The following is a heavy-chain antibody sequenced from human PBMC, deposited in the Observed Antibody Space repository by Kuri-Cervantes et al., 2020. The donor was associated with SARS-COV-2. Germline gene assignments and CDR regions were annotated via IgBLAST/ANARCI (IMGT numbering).Heavy chain of an antibody. J-gene: IGHJ5*02. D-gene: IGHD3-3*01. V-gene: IGHV3-7*03. Sequence: GESLKISCAASGFTFSSYWMSWVRQAPGKGLEWVANIKQDGSEKYYVDSVKGRFTISRDNAKNSLYLQMNSLRAEDTAVYYCARPGYDFWSGYPTNWFDPWGQGTLVTVSS. CDR2: IKQDGSEK. CDR1: GFTFSSYW. CDR3: ARPGYDFWSGYPTNWFDP.